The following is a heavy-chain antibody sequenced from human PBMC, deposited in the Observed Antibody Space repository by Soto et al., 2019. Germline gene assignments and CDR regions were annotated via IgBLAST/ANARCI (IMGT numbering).Heavy chain of an antibody. D-gene: IGHD6-13*01. V-gene: IGHV3-73*01. CDR3: TKRIGAYAMDV. CDR1: GFTFSGSS. CDR2: IRGKTDTYAT. Sequence: LRLSCAASGFTFSGSSMHWVRQASGKGLEWVGRIRGKTDTYATAYAAPVRGRFTISRDDSKNTAYLQMNSLKTEDTAVYFCTKRIGAYAMDVWGQGTTVTVSS. J-gene: IGHJ6*02.